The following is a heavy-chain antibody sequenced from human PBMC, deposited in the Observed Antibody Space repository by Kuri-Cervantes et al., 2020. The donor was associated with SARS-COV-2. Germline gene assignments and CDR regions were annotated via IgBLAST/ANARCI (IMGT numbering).Heavy chain of an antibody. V-gene: IGHV3-9*01. D-gene: IGHD5-12*01. CDR1: GFTFSGHW. CDR2: ISWNSGSI. Sequence: LSLTCAASGFTFSGHWIHWVRQAPGKGLEWVSGISWNSGSIGYADSVKGRFTISRDNAKNSLYLQMNSLRAEDTALYYCAKDLYSSYDYYYFYYWGQGTLVTVSS. CDR3: AKDLYSSYDYYYFYY. J-gene: IGHJ4*02.